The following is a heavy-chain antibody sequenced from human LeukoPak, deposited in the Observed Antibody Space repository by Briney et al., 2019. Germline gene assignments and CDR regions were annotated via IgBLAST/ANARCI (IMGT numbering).Heavy chain of an antibody. Sequence: SETLSLTCTVSGGSISSGGYSWSWIRQHPGKGLEWIGYIYYSGSTYYNPSLKSRVTISVDTSKNQFSLKLSSVTAADTAVYYCATWARTYSGYDPADYYGMDVWGQGTTVTVSS. CDR2: IYYSGST. D-gene: IGHD5-12*01. J-gene: IGHJ6*02. V-gene: IGHV4-31*03. CDR3: ATWARTYSGYDPADYYGMDV. CDR1: GGSISSGGYS.